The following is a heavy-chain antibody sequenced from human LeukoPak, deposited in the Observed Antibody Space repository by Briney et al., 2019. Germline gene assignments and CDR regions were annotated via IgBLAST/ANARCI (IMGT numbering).Heavy chain of an antibody. CDR3: ATDRYYYGSGIWFDP. CDR2: MNPNSGNT. D-gene: IGHD3-10*01. V-gene: IGHV1-8*01. Sequence: ASVKVSCKASGYTFTSYDINWVRQATGQGLEWMGWMNPNSGNTGYAQKFQGRVTMTRNTSISTAYMELSSLRSEDTAVYYCATDRYYYGSGIWFDPWGQGTLVTVSS. CDR1: GYTFTSYD. J-gene: IGHJ5*02.